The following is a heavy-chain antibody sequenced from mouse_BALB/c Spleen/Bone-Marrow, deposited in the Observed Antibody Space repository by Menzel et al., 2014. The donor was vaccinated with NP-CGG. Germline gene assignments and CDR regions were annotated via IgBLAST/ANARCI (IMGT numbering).Heavy chain of an antibody. J-gene: IGHJ4*01. CDR2: IWSDGST. CDR1: GFSLTNYG. CDR3: ARHRYYAMDY. Sequence: QVQLKHSGPGLVAPSQSLSITCTISGFSLTNYGVHWVRQPPGKGLEWLVVIWSDGSTTYNSALKSRLSISKDNSKSQVFLKMNSPQTDDTAMYCCARHRYYAMDYWGQGTSVTVSS. V-gene: IGHV2-6-1*01.